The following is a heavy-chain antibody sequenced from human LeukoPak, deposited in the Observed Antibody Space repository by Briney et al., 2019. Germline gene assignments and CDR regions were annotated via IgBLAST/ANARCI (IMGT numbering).Heavy chain of an antibody. CDR3: AKRSPSSSGYDFDY. V-gene: IGHV3-23*01. Sequence: GGSLRLSCAASVFIFSSYAMSWVRQAPGKGLKWVSGISGSGGSTYYADSVKGRFTISRDNSKNTLFLQMNSLRAEDTAVYYCAKRSPSSSGYDFDYWGQGTLVTVSS. D-gene: IGHD3-22*01. J-gene: IGHJ4*02. CDR1: VFIFSSYA. CDR2: ISGSGGST.